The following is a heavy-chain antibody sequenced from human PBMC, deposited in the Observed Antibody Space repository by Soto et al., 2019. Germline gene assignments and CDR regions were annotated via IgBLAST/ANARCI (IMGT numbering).Heavy chain of an antibody. Sequence: PSVTLSLDCTVSGGSISRYYWNWIRQPPGKGLEWIGYIYYSGSTYYNPSLKSRVTISVDTSKNQFSLKLSSVTAADTAVYYCARLKYFHNSDSLAHWGQGTRVTVSS. J-gene: IGHJ4*02. D-gene: IGHD3-22*01. V-gene: IGHV4-59*04. CDR1: GGSISRYY. CDR3: ARLKYFHNSDSLAH. CDR2: IYYSGST.